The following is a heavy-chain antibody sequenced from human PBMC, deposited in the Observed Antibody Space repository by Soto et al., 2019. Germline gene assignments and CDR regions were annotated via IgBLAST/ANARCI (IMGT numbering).Heavy chain of an antibody. CDR3: AAESTLNWFDP. J-gene: IGHJ5*02. Sequence: GGSRRLSWAASGFTSSSYSMNWVRQVPGKGLEWVSSISSSGVQIYYGDSVKGRFTISRDNTKNSLYLQMNNLRAEDTAVYYCAAESTLNWFDPWGQGTPVTVSS. D-gene: IGHD2-2*01. V-gene: IGHV3-21*01. CDR1: GFTSSSYS. CDR2: ISSSGVQI.